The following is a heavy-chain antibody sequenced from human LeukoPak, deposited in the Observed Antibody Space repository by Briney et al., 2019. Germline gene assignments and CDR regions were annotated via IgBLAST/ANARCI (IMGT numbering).Heavy chain of an antibody. CDR1: GFTFSSYA. J-gene: IGHJ4*02. Sequence: GGSLRLSCAASGFTFSSYAMSWVRLAPGKGLEWVSAISGSGGSTYYAASVKGRFTISRDNSKNTLYLQMNSLRAEDTAVDYCAKDCAAAAGISDYWGQGTLVTVSS. CDR2: ISGSGGST. V-gene: IGHV3-23*01. CDR3: AKDCAAAAGISDY. D-gene: IGHD6-13*01.